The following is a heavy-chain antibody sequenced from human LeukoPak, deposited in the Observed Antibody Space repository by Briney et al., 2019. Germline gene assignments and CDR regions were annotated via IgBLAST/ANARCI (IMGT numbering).Heavy chain of an antibody. D-gene: IGHD3-22*01. J-gene: IGHJ3*02. V-gene: IGHV1-46*01. CDR1: GYTFTSYY. CDR2: INPIGGTT. Sequence: GASVKVSCKASGYTFTSYYIHWVRQAPGQGLEWMGIINPIGGTTDYAQKFQGRVTLTRDTSASTAYMELRSLRSDDTAVYYCARGGFAYFDSSGYSGEALDIWGPGTTVTVSS. CDR3: ARGGFAYFDSSGYSGEALDI.